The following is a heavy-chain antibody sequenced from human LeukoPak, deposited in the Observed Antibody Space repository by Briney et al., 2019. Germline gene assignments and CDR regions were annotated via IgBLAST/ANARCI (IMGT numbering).Heavy chain of an antibody. V-gene: IGHV3-21*04. Sequence: GGSLRLSCAASGFTFSSYSMNWVRQAPGKGLEWVSSISSSSSYIYYADSVKGRFTISRDNAKNSLYLQMNSLRAEDTAVYYCARDDSPYSWFGELLGAFDIWGQGTMVTVSS. CDR2: ISSSSSYI. CDR1: GFTFSSYS. CDR3: ARDDSPYSWFGELLGAFDI. D-gene: IGHD3-10*01. J-gene: IGHJ3*02.